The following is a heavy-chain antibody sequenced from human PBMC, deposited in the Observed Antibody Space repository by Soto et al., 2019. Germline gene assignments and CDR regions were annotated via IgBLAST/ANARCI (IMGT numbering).Heavy chain of an antibody. V-gene: IGHV1-18*04. CDR2: ISAYNGNT. J-gene: IGHJ6*03. D-gene: IGHD3-3*01. CDR1: GYTFTGYY. CDR3: ARDRPPLLRFLEWPPRYMDV. Sequence: GASVKVSCKASGYTFTGYYMHWVRQAPGQGLEWMGWISAYNGNTDYAQKLQGRVTMTTDTSTSTAYMELRSLRSDDTAVYYCARDRPPLLRFLEWPPRYMDVWGKGTTVTVSS.